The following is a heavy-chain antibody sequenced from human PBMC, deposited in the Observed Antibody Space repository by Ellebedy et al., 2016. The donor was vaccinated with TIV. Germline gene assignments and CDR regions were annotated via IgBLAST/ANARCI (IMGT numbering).Heavy chain of an antibody. J-gene: IGHJ4*02. CDR1: GYSFTSYW. D-gene: IGHD5-12*01. Sequence: PGGSLRLSCKGSGYSFTSYWIGWVRQMPGKGLEWMGIIYPGDSETRYSPSFQGQVTISADKSISTAFLQWTSLKAADTAMNYCARQYSGYDFDYWGQGTLVTVSS. V-gene: IGHV5-51*01. CDR2: IYPGDSET. CDR3: ARQYSGYDFDY.